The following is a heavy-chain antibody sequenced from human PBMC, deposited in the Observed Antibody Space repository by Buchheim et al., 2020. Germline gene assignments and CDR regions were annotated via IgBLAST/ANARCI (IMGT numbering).Heavy chain of an antibody. D-gene: IGHD3-3*01. CDR1: GFTFSRYW. V-gene: IGHV3-74*01. J-gene: IGHJ6*02. Sequence: EVQLVESGGGSVQPGGSLRLSCAASGFTFSRYWMHWVRQAPGKGLVWVSRINSDGSSTRYAGSVKGRFTISRDNAKNTLYLQMNSRRAEDTAVYYCARVYDFWSGISLGMDVWGQGTT. CDR3: ARVYDFWSGISLGMDV. CDR2: INSDGSST.